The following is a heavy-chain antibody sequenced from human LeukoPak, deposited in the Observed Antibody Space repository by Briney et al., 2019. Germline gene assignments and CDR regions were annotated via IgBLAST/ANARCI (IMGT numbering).Heavy chain of an antibody. CDR3: AREKRTRFYYYMDV. V-gene: IGHV1-18*01. D-gene: IGHD3-16*01. CDR2: ISAYNGNT. Sequence: ASVKVSFTSSGYTFTIYGISWVRQAPGQGLGGVGWISAYNGNTNYAQKLQGRVTMTTDTSTSTAYMELRSLRSDDTAVYYCAREKRTRFYYYMDVWGKGTTVTVSS. CDR1: GYTFTIYG. J-gene: IGHJ6*03.